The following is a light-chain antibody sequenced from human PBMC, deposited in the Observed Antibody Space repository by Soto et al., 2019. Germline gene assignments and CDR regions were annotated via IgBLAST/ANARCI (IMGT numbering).Light chain of an antibody. CDR3: SSYAGSNNLVV. Sequence: QSVLTQPPSASGSPGQSVIISCTGTSSDVGGYNYVSWYQQHPGKAPKLMIYEVSKRPSGVPDRFSGSKSGNTASLTVSGLQAEDEADYYCSSYAGSNNLVVFGGGTKVTVL. CDR1: SSDVGGYNY. CDR2: EVS. V-gene: IGLV2-8*01. J-gene: IGLJ2*01.